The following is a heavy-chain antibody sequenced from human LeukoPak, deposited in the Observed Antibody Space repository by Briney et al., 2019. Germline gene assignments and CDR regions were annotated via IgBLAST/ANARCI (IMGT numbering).Heavy chain of an antibody. CDR3: ARLITPWEPASPHDDY. CDR2: INPNSGGT. Sequence: GASVKVSCKASGYTFTGYYMHWVRQAPGQGLEWMGWINPNSGGTNYAQKFQGRVTMTRDTSISTAYMELSRLRSDDTAVYYCARLITPWEPASPHDDYWGQGTLVTVSS. CDR1: GYTFTGYY. V-gene: IGHV1-2*02. D-gene: IGHD1-14*01. J-gene: IGHJ4*02.